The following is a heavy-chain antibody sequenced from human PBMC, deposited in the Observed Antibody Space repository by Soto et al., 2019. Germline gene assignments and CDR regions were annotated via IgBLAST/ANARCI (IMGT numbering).Heavy chain of an antibody. CDR1: GVTISTYY. D-gene: IGHD5-12*01. Sequence: SETLSLTFAVSGVTISTYYWSWIRQPPGKGLEWIGYNYHSGTTNYNPSLKSRVTISVDTSKNQFSLRLTSVTAADTAIYYCVREAYIGYGHAIDHWGQGTLVTVSS. J-gene: IGHJ4*02. CDR3: VREAYIGYGHAIDH. V-gene: IGHV4-59*01. CDR2: NYHSGTT.